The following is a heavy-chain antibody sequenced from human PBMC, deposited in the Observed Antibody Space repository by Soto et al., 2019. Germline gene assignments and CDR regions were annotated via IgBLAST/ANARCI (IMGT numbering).Heavy chain of an antibody. CDR1: GFTFISYA. D-gene: IGHD3-10*01. Sequence: PWGSLRLSCAASGFTFISYAMSFFRHSPLKWLEWVSAISGSGGSTCYADSVKGRFTISRDNSKNTLYLQMNSLRAEDTAVYYCAKDQDYGSGNDWYVVVYWGQGTLVTVSS. CDR3: AKDQDYGSGNDWYVVVY. CDR2: ISGSGGST. V-gene: IGHV3-23*01. J-gene: IGHJ4*02.